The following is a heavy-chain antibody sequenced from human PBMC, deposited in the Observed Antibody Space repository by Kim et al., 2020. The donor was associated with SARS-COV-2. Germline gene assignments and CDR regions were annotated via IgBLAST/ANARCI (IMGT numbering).Heavy chain of an antibody. Sequence: GGSLRLSCAASGFTFSSYAMHWVRQAPGKGLEWVAVISYDGSNKYYADSVKGRFTISRDNSKNTLYLQMNSLRAEDTAVYYCARGNDFVLRFLEWLSHDAFDIWGQGTMVTVSS. J-gene: IGHJ3*02. CDR2: ISYDGSNK. CDR1: GFTFSSYA. D-gene: IGHD3-3*01. CDR3: ARGNDFVLRFLEWLSHDAFDI. V-gene: IGHV3-30-3*01.